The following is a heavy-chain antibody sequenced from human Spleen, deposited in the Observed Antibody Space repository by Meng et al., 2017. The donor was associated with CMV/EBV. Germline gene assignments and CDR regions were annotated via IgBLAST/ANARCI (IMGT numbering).Heavy chain of an antibody. V-gene: IGHV5-51*01. CDR1: GYSFTSHW. J-gene: IGHJ4*02. Sequence: GESLKISCKGSGYSFTSHWIGWVRQMPGKGLEWMGIIYPGDSDTRYSPSFQGQVIISADKSISTAYLQWSGLKASDTATYCCARLESVVNSLDYWGQGTLVTVSS. CDR3: ARLESVVNSLDY. CDR2: IYPGDSDT.